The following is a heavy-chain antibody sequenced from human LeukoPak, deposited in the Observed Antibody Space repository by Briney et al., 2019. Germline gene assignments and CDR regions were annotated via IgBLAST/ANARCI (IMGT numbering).Heavy chain of an antibody. V-gene: IGHV3-23*01. CDR3: AKDVGKWESLHFFDY. CDR1: GFTFSTNA. Sequence: GGSLRLSCLTSGFTFSTNAMSWVRQAPGKGLEWISGISGSGASTYYADSVTGRFTISRDNSRNTLYLQMNSLRGDDTAVYYCAKDVGKWESLHFFDYWGQGTPVTVSS. J-gene: IGHJ4*02. D-gene: IGHD1-26*01. CDR2: ISGSGAST.